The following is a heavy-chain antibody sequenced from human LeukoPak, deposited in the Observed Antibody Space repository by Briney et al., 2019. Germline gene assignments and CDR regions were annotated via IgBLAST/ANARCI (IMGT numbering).Heavy chain of an antibody. CDR2: IYYSGST. CDR3: ARGPSGSYYLGEVQKFDY. V-gene: IGHV4-39*07. D-gene: IGHD1-26*01. CDR1: GGSISSSSYY. J-gene: IGHJ4*02. Sequence: SETLSLTCTVSGGSISSSSYYWGWIRQPPGKGLEWIGSIYYSGSTYYNPSLKSRVTISVDTSKNQFSLKLSSVTAADTAVYYCARGPSGSYYLGEVQKFDYWGQGTLVTVSS.